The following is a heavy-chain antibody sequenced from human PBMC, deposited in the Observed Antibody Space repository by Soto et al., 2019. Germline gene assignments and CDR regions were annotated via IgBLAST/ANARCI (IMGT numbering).Heavy chain of an antibody. V-gene: IGHV4-59*01. CDR1: GGSFSGYY. Sequence: PSETLSLTCAVYGGSFSGYYWSWIRQPPGKGLEWIGYIYYSGSTNYNPSLKSRVTISVDTSKNQFSLKLSSVTAADTAVYYCARRTTVTTFDYWGQGTLVTVSS. CDR2: IYYSGST. D-gene: IGHD4-17*01. CDR3: ARRTTVTTFDY. J-gene: IGHJ4*02.